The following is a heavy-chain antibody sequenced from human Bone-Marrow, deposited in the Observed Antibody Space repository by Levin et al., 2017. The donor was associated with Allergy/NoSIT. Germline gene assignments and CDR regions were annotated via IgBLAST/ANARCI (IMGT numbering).Heavy chain of an antibody. CDR1: GYTLSDYY. CDR3: ARGGASSNDY. V-gene: IGHV1-2*02. Sequence: PWASVKVSCSVSGYTLSDYYIHWIRKTPGQGLEWIGWIDPTHGGTQFSEKFHDRLVLTRNSSINTAYMELGKLRSGDTALYYCARGGASSNDYWGRGTLVTVSS. D-gene: IGHD6-13*01. J-gene: IGHJ4*02. CDR2: IDPTHGGT.